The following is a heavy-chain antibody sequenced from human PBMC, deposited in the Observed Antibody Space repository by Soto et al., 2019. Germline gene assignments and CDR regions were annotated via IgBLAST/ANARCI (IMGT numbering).Heavy chain of an antibody. J-gene: IGHJ1*01. Sequence: QVQLVQSGAEVKKPGSSVKVSCKASGGTFSSYTISWVRQAPGQGLEWMGRIIPILGIANYAQKFQGRVTITADKSTSTAYMELSSLRSEDTAVYYCARGDDYGDSMPESARGENFQHWGQGTLFTVSS. CDR2: IIPILGIA. CDR3: ARGDDYGDSMPESARGENFQH. CDR1: GGTFSSYT. D-gene: IGHD4-17*01. V-gene: IGHV1-69*02.